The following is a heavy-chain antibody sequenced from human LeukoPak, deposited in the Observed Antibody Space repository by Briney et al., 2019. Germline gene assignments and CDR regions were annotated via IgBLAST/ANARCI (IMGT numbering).Heavy chain of an antibody. CDR3: ARSSSWYAWFDP. CDR1: GGSISSYY. CDR2: IYYTGST. D-gene: IGHD6-13*01. V-gene: IGHV4-59*01. Sequence: SETLSLTCTVSGGSISSYYWSWIRQPPGKGLEWIGYIYYTGSTNYNPSLKSRVTISVDTPKNQFSLKLSSVTAADTAVYYCARSSSWYAWFDPWGQGALVAVSS. J-gene: IGHJ5*02.